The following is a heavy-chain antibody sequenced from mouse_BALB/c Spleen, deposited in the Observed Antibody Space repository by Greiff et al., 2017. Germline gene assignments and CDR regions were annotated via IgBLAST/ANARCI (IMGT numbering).Heavy chain of an antibody. CDR3: ARGGVVPYFDV. J-gene: IGHJ1*01. Sequence: EVQRVESGGGLVKPGGSLKLSCAASGFTFSSYAMSWVRQTPEKRLEWVASISSGGSTYYPDSVKGRFTISRDNARNILYLQMSSLRSEDTAMYYCARGGVVPYFDVWGAGTTVTVSS. V-gene: IGHV5-6-5*01. CDR1: GFTFSSYA. CDR2: ISSGGST. D-gene: IGHD1-1*01.